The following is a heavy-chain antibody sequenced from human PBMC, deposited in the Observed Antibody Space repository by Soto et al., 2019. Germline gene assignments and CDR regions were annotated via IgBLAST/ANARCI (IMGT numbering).Heavy chain of an antibody. J-gene: IGHJ5*02. D-gene: IGHD3-3*01. V-gene: IGHV1-18*01. CDR3: ARDWRVAEGFDP. CDR1: GYTLNTYG. CDR2: IGTHNGDT. Sequence: QVQLVQSGPEVKKPGASVKVSCKASGYTLNTYGFSWVRQAPGQGLEWVGWIGTHNGDTTYAQKFQGRVTMTIDTSTTTSYMELRSLTSDDTALYFCARDWRVAEGFDPWGQGTLVTVSS.